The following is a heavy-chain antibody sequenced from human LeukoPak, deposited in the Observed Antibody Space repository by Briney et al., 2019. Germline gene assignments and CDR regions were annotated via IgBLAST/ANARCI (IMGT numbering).Heavy chain of an antibody. J-gene: IGHJ6*02. D-gene: IGHD3-10*01. Sequence: ASVKVSYKASGYTFTSYDINWVRQATGQGLEWMGWMNPNSGNTGYAQKFQGRVTMTRNTSISTAYMELSSLRSEDTAVYYCARVLSRGFGELLPGGYGMDVWGQGTTVTVSS. CDR2: MNPNSGNT. CDR3: ARVLSRGFGELLPGGYGMDV. V-gene: IGHV1-8*01. CDR1: GYTFTSYD.